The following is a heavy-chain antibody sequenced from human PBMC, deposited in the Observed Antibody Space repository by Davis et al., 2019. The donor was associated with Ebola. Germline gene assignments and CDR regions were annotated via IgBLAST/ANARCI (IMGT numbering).Heavy chain of an antibody. CDR2: ISSSGTTI. V-gene: IGHV3-48*02. CDR3: ARDSSSSWYGY. D-gene: IGHD6-13*01. CDR1: GFTFSSFA. J-gene: IGHJ4*02. Sequence: GESPKTPCAASGFTFSSFAMSLVRQAPGKGLEWVSYISSSGTTIHYADSVKGRFTISRDNAKNSLYLQMNSLRDEDTAVYYCARDSSSSWYGYWGQGTLVTVSA.